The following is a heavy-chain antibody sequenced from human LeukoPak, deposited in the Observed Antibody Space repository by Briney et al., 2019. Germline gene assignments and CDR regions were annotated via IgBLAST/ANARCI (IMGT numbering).Heavy chain of an antibody. CDR1: GGSISSYY. D-gene: IGHD3-10*01. CDR2: IYYSGST. Sequence: SETLSLTCTVSGGSISSYYRRWIRQPPGKGLEWIGYIYYSGSTNYNPSLKSRVTIAVDTSKNQFSLKLSSVTAADTAVYYCARVGTYGSGSYLSWLDYWGQGTLVTVSS. J-gene: IGHJ4*02. CDR3: ARVGTYGSGSYLSWLDY. V-gene: IGHV4-59*01.